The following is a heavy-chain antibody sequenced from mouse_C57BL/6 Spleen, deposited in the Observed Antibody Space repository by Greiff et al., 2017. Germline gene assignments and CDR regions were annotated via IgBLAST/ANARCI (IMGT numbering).Heavy chain of an antibody. CDR1: GYTFTSYG. V-gene: IGHV1-81*01. Sequence: QVQLKLSGAELARPGASVKLSCKASGYTFTSYGISWVKQRTGQGLEWIGEISPRSGNTYYNEKFKGKATLTADKSSSTAYMELRSLTSEDSAVYFCARVHPRYYFDYWGQGTTLTVSS. CDR2: ISPRSGNT. CDR3: ARVHPRYYFDY. J-gene: IGHJ2*01.